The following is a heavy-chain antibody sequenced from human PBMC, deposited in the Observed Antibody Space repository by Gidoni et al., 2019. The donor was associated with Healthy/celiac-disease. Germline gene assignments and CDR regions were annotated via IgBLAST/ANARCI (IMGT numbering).Heavy chain of an antibody. CDR1: GFTVSSNY. J-gene: IGHJ4*02. D-gene: IGHD6-19*01. Sequence: EVQLVESGGGFIQPGGYLRRSCAASGFTVSSNYMSWVRQAPGKGLEWVSVIYSGGSTYYADSVKGRFTISRDNSKNTLYLQMNSLRAEDTAVYYCARDKAVAGVDYWGQGTLVTVSS. V-gene: IGHV3-53*01. CDR2: IYSGGST. CDR3: ARDKAVAGVDY.